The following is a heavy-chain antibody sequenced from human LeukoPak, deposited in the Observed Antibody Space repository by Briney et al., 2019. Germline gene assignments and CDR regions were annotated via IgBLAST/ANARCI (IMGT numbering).Heavy chain of an antibody. Sequence: SEALSLTCTVSVGSISSKHWSWIWGPPGKGLEWIGYVYYSGSTNYNPSLKSRVTISVDTSENKFYLNLISVTTDYPAVYYFARNPRTTPRYMDVWGKGTTVTVSS. J-gene: IGHJ6*03. CDR2: VYYSGST. CDR1: VGSISSKH. V-gene: IGHV4-59*01. D-gene: IGHD4-11*01. CDR3: ARNPRTTPRYMDV.